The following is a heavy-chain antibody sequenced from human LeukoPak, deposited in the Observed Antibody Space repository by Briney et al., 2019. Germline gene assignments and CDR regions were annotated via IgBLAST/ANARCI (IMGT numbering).Heavy chain of an antibody. CDR3: AKDNNGWAFDI. Sequence: GGSLGGYCGASGFTCSSYGGDWIRQAPGKGLEWVAFIPYDGGNKYYADSVKGRFTISRDNSKNTLYLQMNSLRAEDTALYYGAKDNNGWAFDITGQETMVTVSS. J-gene: IGHJ3*02. CDR1: GFTCSSYG. D-gene: IGHD1-26*01. V-gene: IGHV3-30*02. CDR2: IPYDGGNK.